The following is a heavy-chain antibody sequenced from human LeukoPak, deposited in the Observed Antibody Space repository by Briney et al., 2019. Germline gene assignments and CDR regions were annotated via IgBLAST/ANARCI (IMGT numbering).Heavy chain of an antibody. CDR2: ISYDGSNK. Sequence: PGRSLRLSCAASGFTFSSYGMHWVRQAPGKGLEWVAVISYDGSNKYYADSVKGRFTISRDNSKNTLYLQMNSLRAEDTAVYYCAKAAVPQNYFDYWGQGTLVTVSS. CDR3: AKAAVPQNYFDY. V-gene: IGHV3-30*18. J-gene: IGHJ4*02. CDR1: GFTFSSYG. D-gene: IGHD1-1*01.